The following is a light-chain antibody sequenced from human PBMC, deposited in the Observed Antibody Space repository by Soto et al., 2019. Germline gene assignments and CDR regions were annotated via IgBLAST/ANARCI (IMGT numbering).Light chain of an antibody. CDR3: SSYASSITVV. Sequence: QSVLTQPASVSGSPGQSSTISCTGSSSDIGAYNYVSWYQQHPGKAPKLMIFDVSHRPSAISNRFSGSKSGNTASLTISGLQVEDEADYYCSSYASSITVVFGGGTKLTVL. CDR1: SSDIGAYNY. J-gene: IGLJ2*01. CDR2: DVS. V-gene: IGLV2-14*01.